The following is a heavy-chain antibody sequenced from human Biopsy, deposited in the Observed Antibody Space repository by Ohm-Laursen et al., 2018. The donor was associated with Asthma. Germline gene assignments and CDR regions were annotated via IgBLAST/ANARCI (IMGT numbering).Heavy chain of an antibody. CDR1: GFAVSRDY. D-gene: IGHD3-22*01. V-gene: IGHV3-53*01. CDR3: ARGDSSNWSHYYFDY. CDR2: IYSGGTS. J-gene: IGHJ4*02. Sequence: SLRLSCTASGFAVSRDYMFWVRQAPGEGLEWVSVIYSGGTSHTADSVRGRFTISRDYSKNTWYLQMHSLRAEDTAVYYCARGDSSNWSHYYFDYWGQGTLVTVSS.